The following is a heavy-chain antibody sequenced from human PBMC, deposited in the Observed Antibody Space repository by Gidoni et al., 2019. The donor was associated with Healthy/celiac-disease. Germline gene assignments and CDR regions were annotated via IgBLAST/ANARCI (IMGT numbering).Heavy chain of an antibody. D-gene: IGHD1-1*01. CDR2: ISWDGGST. Sequence: EVQLVESGGVVVQPGGSLRLSCAASGFTSDDYTMHWVRQAPGKGLEWVSLISWDGGSTYYADSVKGRFTISRDNSKNSLYLQMNSLRTEDTALYYCAKGMPPPTTGIDYWGQGTLVTVSS. CDR3: AKGMPPPTTGIDY. V-gene: IGHV3-43*01. J-gene: IGHJ4*02. CDR1: GFTSDDYT.